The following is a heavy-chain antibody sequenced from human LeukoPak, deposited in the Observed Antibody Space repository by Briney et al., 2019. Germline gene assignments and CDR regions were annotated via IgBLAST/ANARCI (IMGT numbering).Heavy chain of an antibody. D-gene: IGHD1-26*01. V-gene: IGHV3-30-3*01. CDR2: ISYDGSNK. CDR3: ASKWELRR. Sequence: GGSLRLSCAASGFTFSSYAMHWVRQAPGKGLEWVAVISYDGSNKYYADSVKGRFTISRDNSKNTLYLQMNSLRAEDTAVYYCASKWELRRWGQGTLVTVSS. CDR1: GFTFSSYA. J-gene: IGHJ4*02.